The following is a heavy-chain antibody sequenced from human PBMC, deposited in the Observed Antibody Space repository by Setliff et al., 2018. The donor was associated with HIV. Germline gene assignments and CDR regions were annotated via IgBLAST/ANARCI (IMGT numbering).Heavy chain of an antibody. CDR3: ARWRWEQSEFDH. Sequence: GASVKVSCKASGGTFSSYGISWVRQAPGQGLEWMGGIIPIFGTANYAQKFQGRVTITADESTSTAYMELNSLRVEDTAVYYCARWRWEQSEFDHWGQGNQVTVSS. J-gene: IGHJ4*02. CDR1: GGTFSSYG. D-gene: IGHD1-1*01. CDR2: IIPIFGTA. V-gene: IGHV1-69*13.